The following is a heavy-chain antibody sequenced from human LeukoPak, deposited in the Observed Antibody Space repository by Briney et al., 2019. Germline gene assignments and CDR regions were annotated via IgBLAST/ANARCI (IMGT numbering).Heavy chain of an antibody. Sequence: GGSLRLSCAASGFTFSSYAMSWVRQAPGKGLEWVSAISGSGGSTYYADSVKGRFTISRDNSKNTLYLQMNSLRAEDAAVYYCAKDLYCSSTSCSLFDYWGQGTLVTVSS. V-gene: IGHV3-23*01. D-gene: IGHD2-2*01. CDR3: AKDLYCSSTSCSLFDY. J-gene: IGHJ4*02. CDR2: ISGSGGST. CDR1: GFTFSSYA.